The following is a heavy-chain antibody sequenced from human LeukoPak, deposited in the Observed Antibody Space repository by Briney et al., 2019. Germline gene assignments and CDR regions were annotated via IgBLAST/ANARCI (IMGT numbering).Heavy chain of an antibody. V-gene: IGHV3-48*03. CDR1: GFTLSNYE. CDR3: ARLSESITRRFDL. Sequence: GGSLRLSCAPSGFTLSNYEMNWVRLTPGKGLEWISYITKGGATVLYAESVKGRFTISRDNANSSLYLQMNSLRAEDTAVYFCARLSESITRRFDLWGQGTLVTVSS. CDR2: ITKGGATV. D-gene: IGHD3-3*01. J-gene: IGHJ5*02.